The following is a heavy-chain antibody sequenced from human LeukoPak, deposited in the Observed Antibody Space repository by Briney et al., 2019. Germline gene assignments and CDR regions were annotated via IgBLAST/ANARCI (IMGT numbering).Heavy chain of an antibody. CDR3: AREVNWGHFNY. V-gene: IGHV3-7*01. CDR1: GFTFSTNW. CDR2: IREDGS. Sequence: GRSLRLSCAAAGFTFSTNWMSWVRQAPWKGLEWVASIREDGSDYVASMKGRFAISRDNAKNSLYLEMNSLRAEDTAVYYCAREVNWGHFNYWGQGTLVTVSS. J-gene: IGHJ4*02. D-gene: IGHD7-27*01.